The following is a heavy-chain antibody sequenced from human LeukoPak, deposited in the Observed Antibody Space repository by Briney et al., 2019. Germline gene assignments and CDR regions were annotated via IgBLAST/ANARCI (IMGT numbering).Heavy chain of an antibody. J-gene: IGHJ4*02. Sequence: GGSLRVSCAASGFTFSSYAMSWVRQAPGKGLEWVSAISDSGGSTYYADSVKGRFTIPRDNSKNTVCLQMNSLRAEDAALYYCVRRVPYSSSSVYFDCWGQGTLVTVSS. V-gene: IGHV3-23*01. CDR1: GFTFSSYA. D-gene: IGHD6-6*01. CDR3: VRRVPYSSSSVYFDC. CDR2: ISDSGGST.